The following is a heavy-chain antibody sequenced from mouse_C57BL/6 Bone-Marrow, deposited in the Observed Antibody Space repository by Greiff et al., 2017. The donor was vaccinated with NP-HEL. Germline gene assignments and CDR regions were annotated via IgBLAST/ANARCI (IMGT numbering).Heavy chain of an antibody. V-gene: IGHV1-80*01. Sequence: QVQLKQSGAELVKPGASVKISCKASGYEFSNYWMNWVKQRPGKGLEWIGQIYPGDGDTNYNGKFKDKATLTADKSSSTAYMQLSRLASEDSAGYFCARGAYWGQGTLVTVSA. J-gene: IGHJ3*01. CDR3: ARGAY. CDR2: IYPGDGDT. CDR1: GYEFSNYW.